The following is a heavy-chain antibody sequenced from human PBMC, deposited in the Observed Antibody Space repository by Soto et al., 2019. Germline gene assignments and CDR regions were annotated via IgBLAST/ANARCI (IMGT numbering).Heavy chain of an antibody. Sequence: GASVKVSCKASGGTFSSYAISWVRQAPGQGLEWMGGIIPIFGTANYAQKFQGRVTITADESTSTAYMELSSLRSADTAVYYCARGQLAGIQLWFDYYGMDVWGQGTTVTVSS. CDR2: IIPIFGTA. D-gene: IGHD5-18*01. CDR3: ARGQLAGIQLWFDYYGMDV. CDR1: GGTFSSYA. V-gene: IGHV1-69*13. J-gene: IGHJ6*02.